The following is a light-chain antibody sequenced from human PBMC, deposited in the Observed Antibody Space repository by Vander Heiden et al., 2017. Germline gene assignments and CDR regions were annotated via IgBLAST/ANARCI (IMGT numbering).Light chain of an antibody. Sequence: DIQMTQSPSSLSASVGDSVTITCRASQGIYSYLNWYRQKPGKAPELLIYAASSLQRGVPSRFSGSGFGTDFTLTITSLQREDCATYYCQQSHSLPRTFGQGTKVEIK. CDR2: AAS. V-gene: IGKV1-39*01. J-gene: IGKJ1*01. CDR3: QQSHSLPRT. CDR1: QGIYSY.